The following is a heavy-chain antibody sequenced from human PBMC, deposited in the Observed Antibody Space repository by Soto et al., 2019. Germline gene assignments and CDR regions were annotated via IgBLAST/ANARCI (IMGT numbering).Heavy chain of an antibody. CDR1: GDSVSTNDAT. CDR2: TYYRSKWYN. J-gene: IGHJ5*01. Sequence: PSQSLSLTCAISGDSVSTNDATWDCIRQSPSRGLEWLGRTYYRSKWYNDYAESVKGRITINPDTFNNQFSLHLNSVTPDDTAVYYSTRLLGNSWLVSRGQGIPITVSS. V-gene: IGHV6-1*01. CDR3: TRLLGNSWLVS. D-gene: IGHD1-26*01.